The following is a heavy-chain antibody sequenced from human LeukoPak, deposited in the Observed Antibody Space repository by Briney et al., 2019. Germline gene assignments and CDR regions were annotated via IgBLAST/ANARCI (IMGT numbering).Heavy chain of an antibody. CDR1: GGSISSYY. Sequence: PSETLSLTCTVSGGSISSYYWSWIRQPAGKGLEWIGRIYTSGSTNYNPSLKSRVTMSVDTPKNQFSLKLSSVTAADTAVYYCARRADFGDYGLNWFDPWGQGTLVTVSS. J-gene: IGHJ5*02. CDR2: IYTSGST. V-gene: IGHV4-4*07. CDR3: ARRADFGDYGLNWFDP. D-gene: IGHD4-17*01.